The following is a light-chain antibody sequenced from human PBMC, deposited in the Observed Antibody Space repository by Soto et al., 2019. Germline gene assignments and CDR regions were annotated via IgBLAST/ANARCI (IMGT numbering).Light chain of an antibody. CDR2: GAS. CDR3: QQYNNWPPNPT. J-gene: IGKJ2*01. V-gene: IGKV3-15*01. Sequence: EIVMTQSPATLSVSPGERATLSCRASQSVSSNLAWYQQKPGQAPRLLIYGASTSATGIPARFSGSGSGTEFTLTISSLQSEDFAVYYCQQYNNWPPNPTFGQGTKLEIK. CDR1: QSVSSN.